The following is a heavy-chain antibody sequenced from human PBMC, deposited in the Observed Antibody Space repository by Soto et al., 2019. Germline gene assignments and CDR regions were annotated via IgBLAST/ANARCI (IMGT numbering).Heavy chain of an antibody. V-gene: IGHV3-7*01. CDR3: ARGGSSSSWYWQY. CDR2: IKHDGSEK. D-gene: IGHD6-13*01. J-gene: IGHJ4*02. Sequence: VGSLRLSCGGSGLIFSKLWMTWVRQSPGKGLEWVANIKHDGSEKYYVDSVGGRFTISRDNAENSLYLQMNSLRAEDTAVYYCARGGSSSSWYWQYWGQGTLVTVSS. CDR1: GLIFSKLW.